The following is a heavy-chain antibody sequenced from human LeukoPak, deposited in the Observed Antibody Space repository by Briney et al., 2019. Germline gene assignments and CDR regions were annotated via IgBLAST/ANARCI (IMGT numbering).Heavy chain of an antibody. CDR2: ISWNSGSI. Sequence: PGGSLRLSCAASGFTFSSYAMSWVRQAPGKGLEWVSGISWNSGSIGYADSVKGRFTISRDNAKNSLYLQMNSLRAEDTALYYCAKDLGSSGWYFDYWGQGTLVTVSS. V-gene: IGHV3-9*01. D-gene: IGHD6-19*01. CDR1: GFTFSSYA. J-gene: IGHJ4*02. CDR3: AKDLGSSGWYFDY.